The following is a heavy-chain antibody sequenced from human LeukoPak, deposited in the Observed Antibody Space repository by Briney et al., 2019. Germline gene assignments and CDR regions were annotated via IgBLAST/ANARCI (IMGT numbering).Heavy chain of an antibody. CDR3: AKDADSSGYPRPFDY. CDR1: GFTFSNYW. D-gene: IGHD3-22*01. CDR2: IKPDGSEK. Sequence: GGSLRLSCAASGFTFSNYWMSWVRQAPGKGLEWVANIKPDGSEKYYVGSVRGRFTISRDNSKNTLYLQMNSLRAEDTAVYYCAKDADSSGYPRPFDYWGQGTLVTVSS. V-gene: IGHV3-7*03. J-gene: IGHJ4*02.